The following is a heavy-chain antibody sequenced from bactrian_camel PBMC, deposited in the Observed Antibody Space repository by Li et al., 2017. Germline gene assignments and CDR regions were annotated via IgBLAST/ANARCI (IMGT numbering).Heavy chain of an antibody. CDR3: AADPLGLDRPSGSWVLIHY. Sequence: HVQLVESGGGSVQAGGSLTLSCAASGKYADTYYLGWFLQAPGKEREAVASIGSDGTTKYADAVKGRFTISRDNAKNTATLHMNSLKPEDTGMYYCAADPLGLDRPSGSWVLIHYWGQGTQVTVS. CDR1: GKYADTYY. V-gene: IGHV3S53*01. CDR2: IGSDGTT. D-gene: IGHD5*01. J-gene: IGHJ4*01.